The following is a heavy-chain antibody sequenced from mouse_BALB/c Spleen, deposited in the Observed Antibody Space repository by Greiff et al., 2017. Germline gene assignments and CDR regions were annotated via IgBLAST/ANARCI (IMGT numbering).Heavy chain of an antibody. CDR1: GYTFTSYV. D-gene: IGHD1-1*01. CDR2: INPYNDGT. J-gene: IGHJ2*01. CDR3: ARSDYYGSSYVDY. V-gene: IGHV1-14*01. Sequence: VQLQQSGPELVRPGVSVKMSCKASGYTFTSYVMHWVKQKPGQGLEWIGYINPYNDGTKYNEKFKGKATLTSDKSSSTAYMELSSLTSEDSAVYYCARSDYYGSSYVDYWGQGTTLTVSS.